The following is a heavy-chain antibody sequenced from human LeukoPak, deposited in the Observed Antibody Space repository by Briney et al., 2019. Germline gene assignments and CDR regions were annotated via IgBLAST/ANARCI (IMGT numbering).Heavy chain of an antibody. CDR2: IWYDGSNK. CDR1: GFTFSSYW. V-gene: IGHV3-33*08. Sequence: GGSLRLSCAASGFTFSSYWMSWVRQAPGKGLEWVAVIWYDGSNKYYADSVKGRFTISRDNSKNTLYLQMNSLRAEDTAVYYCGRDRGLRYFDSLKDYWGQGTLVTVSS. J-gene: IGHJ4*02. D-gene: IGHD3-9*01. CDR3: GRDRGLRYFDSLKDY.